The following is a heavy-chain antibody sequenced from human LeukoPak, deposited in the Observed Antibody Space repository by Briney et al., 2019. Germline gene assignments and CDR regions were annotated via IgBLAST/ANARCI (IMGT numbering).Heavy chain of an antibody. CDR3: AKEGGRSSSSGNWFDP. V-gene: IGHV3-23*01. J-gene: IGHJ5*02. Sequence: PGGPLRLSCAASGFTFNSYAMSLVPQAPGKGPEWVSAISASGGNTYYADSLKSRFTISRDNSKNTLYLQMNRLRAEDTAVYYCAKEGGRSSSSGNWFDPWGPGTLVTVSS. D-gene: IGHD6-6*01. CDR1: GFTFNSYA. CDR2: ISASGGNT.